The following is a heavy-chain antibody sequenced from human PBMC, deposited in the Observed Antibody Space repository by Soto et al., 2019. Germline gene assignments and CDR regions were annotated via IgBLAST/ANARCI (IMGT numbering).Heavy chain of an antibody. CDR3: ARDKNYYDSSGPLDAFDI. Sequence: GGSLRLSCAASGFTFSSYAMHWVRQAPGKGLEWVAVISYDGSNKYYADSVKGRFTISRDNSKNTLYLQMNSLRAEDTAVYYCARDKNYYDSSGPLDAFDIWGQGTMVTVSS. D-gene: IGHD3-22*01. V-gene: IGHV3-30-3*01. CDR1: GFTFSSYA. J-gene: IGHJ3*02. CDR2: ISYDGSNK.